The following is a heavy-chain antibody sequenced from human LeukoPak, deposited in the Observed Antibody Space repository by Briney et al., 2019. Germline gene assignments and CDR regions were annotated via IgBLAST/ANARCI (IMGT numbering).Heavy chain of an antibody. CDR1: GFTFSSYA. CDR2: TSGSGGST. Sequence: PGGSLRLSCAASGFTFSSYAMSWVRQAPGKGLEWVSATSGSGGSTYYADSVKGRFTISRDNSKNTLYLQMNSLRAEDTAVYYCAKGTGGLSAAAGTPGYWGQGTLVTVSS. J-gene: IGHJ4*02. CDR3: AKGTGGLSAAAGTPGY. D-gene: IGHD6-13*01. V-gene: IGHV3-23*01.